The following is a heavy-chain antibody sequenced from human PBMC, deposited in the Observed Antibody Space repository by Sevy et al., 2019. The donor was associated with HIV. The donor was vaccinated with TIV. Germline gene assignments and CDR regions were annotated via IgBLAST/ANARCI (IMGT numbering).Heavy chain of an antibody. J-gene: IGHJ4*02. Sequence: GGSLRLSCAASGFTFSKYWMGWVRQAPGKGLGWVATIKQDAGQKYYVDSVKGRFTIPRDKAKNSLYLQMNSLRAEDTAVYFCARDDGNYYFHYWGQGTLVTVSS. CDR3: ARDDGNYYFHY. CDR1: GFTFSKYW. V-gene: IGHV3-7*01. D-gene: IGHD1-7*01. CDR2: IKQDAGQK.